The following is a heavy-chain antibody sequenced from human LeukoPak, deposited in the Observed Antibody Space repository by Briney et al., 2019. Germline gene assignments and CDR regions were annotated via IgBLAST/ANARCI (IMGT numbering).Heavy chain of an antibody. D-gene: IGHD3-22*01. CDR1: GGTFSSYA. V-gene: IGHV1-69*06. CDR3: ARDGAYDSSGYDDYYYYYMDV. Sequence: SVKVSCKASGGTFSSYAISWVRQAPGQGLEWMGGIIPIFGTANYAQKFQGRVTITADKSTSTAYMELSSLRSEDTAVYYCARDGAYDSSGYDDYYYYYMDVWGKGTTVTISS. J-gene: IGHJ6*03. CDR2: IIPIFGTA.